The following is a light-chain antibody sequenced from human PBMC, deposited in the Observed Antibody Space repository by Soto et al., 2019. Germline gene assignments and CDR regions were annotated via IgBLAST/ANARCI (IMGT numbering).Light chain of an antibody. J-gene: IGKJ3*01. CDR2: KAS. CDR3: QQYGSSPIFT. CDR1: QSISSW. Sequence: DIQMTQSPSTLSASVGDRVTITCRASQSISSWLAWYQQKPGKAPKLLIYKASSLESGVPSRFSGSGSGTDFTLTISRLEPEDFAVYYCQQYGSSPIFTFGPGTKVDI. V-gene: IGKV1-5*03.